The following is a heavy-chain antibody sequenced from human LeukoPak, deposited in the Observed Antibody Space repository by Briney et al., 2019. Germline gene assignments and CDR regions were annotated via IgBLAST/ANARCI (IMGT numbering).Heavy chain of an antibody. CDR2: IYYSGSP. CDR1: GGSISSSSYY. V-gene: IGHV4-39*01. J-gene: IGHJ4*02. CDR3: ARHYPESRVRGSYHDY. Sequence: SETLSLTCTVSGGSISSSSYYWGWIRQPPGKGLEWIGSIYYSGSPYYNPSLKSRVTISVDTSKKQFSLKLSSVTAADTAVYYCARHYPESRVRGSYHDYWGQGTLVTVSS. D-gene: IGHD1-26*01.